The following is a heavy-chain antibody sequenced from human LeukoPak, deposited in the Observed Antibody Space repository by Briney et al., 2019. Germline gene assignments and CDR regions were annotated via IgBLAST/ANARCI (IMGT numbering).Heavy chain of an antibody. J-gene: IGHJ6*02. CDR2: INAGNGNT. V-gene: IGHV1-3*01. D-gene: IGHD2-21*02. Sequence: ASVKVSCKASGYTFTSYAMHWVRQAPGQRLEWMGWINAGNGNTKYSQKFQGRVTITRDTSASTAYMELSSLRSEDTAGYYCATSDCGGDCTPYYYYGMDVWGQGTTVTVSS. CDR1: GYTFTSYA. CDR3: ATSDCGGDCTPYYYYGMDV.